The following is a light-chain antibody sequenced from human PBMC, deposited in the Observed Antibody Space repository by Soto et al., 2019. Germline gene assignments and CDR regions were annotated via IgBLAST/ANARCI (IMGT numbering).Light chain of an antibody. J-gene: IGLJ2*01. Sequence: QSALIQPRSVSGSPGQSVTISCTGTSSDVGGYNYVAWYQQHPGEAPKLMIYDVSKRPSGVPDRFSGSKSGNTASLTISGLQAEDEADYYCCSYAGSYTFVVFGGGTKVTVL. CDR1: SSDVGGYNY. V-gene: IGLV2-11*01. CDR3: CSYAGSYTFVV. CDR2: DVS.